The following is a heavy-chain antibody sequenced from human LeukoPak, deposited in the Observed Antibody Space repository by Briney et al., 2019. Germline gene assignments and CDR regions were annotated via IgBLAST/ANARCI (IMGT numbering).Heavy chain of an antibody. CDR1: GVSISSSSYW. J-gene: IGHJ5*02. CDR2: IFYSGST. V-gene: IGHV4-39*01. D-gene: IGHD2-8*02. Sequence: SETLSLTCTVSGVSISSSSYWWGWIRQPPGKGLEWIGSIFYSGSTYYNPSLKSRVTISVDTSKNQFSLKLSSVTAADTAVYYCARRPPAGGTDWFDPWGQGTLVTVSS. CDR3: ARRPPAGGTDWFDP.